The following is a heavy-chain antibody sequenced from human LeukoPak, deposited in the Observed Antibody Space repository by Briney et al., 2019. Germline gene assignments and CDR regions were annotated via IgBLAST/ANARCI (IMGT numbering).Heavy chain of an antibody. J-gene: IGHJ4*02. D-gene: IGHD3-3*01. CDR3: ARGGITIFGVAFDY. V-gene: IGHV1-2*06. CDR1: GYTFTGYY. CDR2: INPNSGGT. Sequence: EASVKVSCKASGYTFTGYYMHWVRQAPGQGLEWMGRINPNSGGTNYAQKFQGRVTMTRDTSISTAYMELSRLRSDDTALYYCARGGITIFGVAFDYWGQGTLVTVSS.